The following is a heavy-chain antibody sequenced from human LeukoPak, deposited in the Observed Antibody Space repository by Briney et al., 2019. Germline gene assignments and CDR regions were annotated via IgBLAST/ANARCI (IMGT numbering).Heavy chain of an antibody. J-gene: IGHJ5*02. V-gene: IGHV4-61*02. CDR1: GGSISSGSYY. CDR3: ARGNYFWVGNWFDP. Sequence: SETLSLTCTVSGGSISSGSYYWSWIRQPAGKGLEWIGRVYTSGSTSYNPSLNSRVTISLDMPKNQFYLKLNSVTAADTAVYYCARGNYFWVGNWFDPWGQGTLVIVSS. D-gene: IGHD3-3*01. CDR2: VYTSGST.